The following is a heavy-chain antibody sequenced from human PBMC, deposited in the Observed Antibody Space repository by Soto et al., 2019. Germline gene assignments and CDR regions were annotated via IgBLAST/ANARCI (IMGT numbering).Heavy chain of an antibody. CDR3: ARDGEQEEDGKIYYYGMDV. Sequence: GASVKVSCKASGYTFTSYGISWVRQAPGQGLEWMGWISAYNGNTNYAQKLQGRVTMTTDTSTSTAYMELRSLRSDDTAVYYCARDGEQEEDGKIYYYGMDVWGQGTTVTVSS. D-gene: IGHD2-21*01. J-gene: IGHJ6*02. V-gene: IGHV1-18*04. CDR1: GYTFTSYG. CDR2: ISAYNGNT.